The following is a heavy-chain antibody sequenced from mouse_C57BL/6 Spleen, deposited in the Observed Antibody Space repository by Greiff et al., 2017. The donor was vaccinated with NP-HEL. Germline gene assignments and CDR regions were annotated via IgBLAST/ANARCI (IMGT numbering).Heavy chain of an antibody. J-gene: IGHJ2*01. CDR2: IYPGSGST. V-gene: IGHV1-55*01. CDR3: ARSLTGTEYFDY. CDR1: GYTFTSYW. D-gene: IGHD4-1*01. Sequence: VQLQQPGAELVKPGASVKMSCKASGYTFTSYWITWVKQRPGQGLEWIGDIYPGSGSTNYNEKFKSKATLTVDTSSSTAYMQLSSLTSEDSAVYYCARSLTGTEYFDYWGQGTTLTVSS.